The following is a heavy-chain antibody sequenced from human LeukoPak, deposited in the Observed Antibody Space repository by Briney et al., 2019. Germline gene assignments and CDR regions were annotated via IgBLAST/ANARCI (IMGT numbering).Heavy chain of an antibody. CDR3: VRVGEGRDDYFDY. V-gene: IGHV3-48*01. Sequence: GGSLRLSCAASGFSFRSYSINWVRQSPGKGVEWISYIKANGDGTYYADSVRGRFTISRDARNSAYLEMNSLRVEDTAMYYCVRVGEGRDDYFDYWGQGTPVTVSS. J-gene: IGHJ4*02. CDR1: GFSFRSYS. CDR2: IKANGDGT.